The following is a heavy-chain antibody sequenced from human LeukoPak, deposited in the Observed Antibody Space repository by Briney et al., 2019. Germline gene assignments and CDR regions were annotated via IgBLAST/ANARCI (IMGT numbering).Heavy chain of an antibody. CDR1: GGSISSYY. CDR2: IYYSGTT. CDR3: ARDVQWLAPLSAFDI. V-gene: IGHV4-59*12. Sequence: PSETLSLTCTVSGGSISSYYWSWIRQPPGKGLEWIGYIYYSGTTNYNPSLKSRVTISLDTSKNQFSLKLSSVTAADTAVYYCARDVQWLAPLSAFDIWGQGTMVTVSS. D-gene: IGHD6-19*01. J-gene: IGHJ3*02.